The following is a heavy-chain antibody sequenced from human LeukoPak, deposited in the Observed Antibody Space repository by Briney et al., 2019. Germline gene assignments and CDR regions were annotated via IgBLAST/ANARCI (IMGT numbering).Heavy chain of an antibody. V-gene: IGHV3-64D*06. CDR3: VKGQVRGVIISAFDI. D-gene: IGHD3-10*01. Sequence: PGGSLRLSCSASGFTFSSYAMHWVRQAPGKGLEYVSAISSNGGSTYYADSVKGRFTISRDNSKNTLYLQMSSLRAEDTAVYYSVKGQVRGVIISAFDIWGQGTMVTVSS. CDR1: GFTFSSYA. J-gene: IGHJ3*02. CDR2: ISSNGGST.